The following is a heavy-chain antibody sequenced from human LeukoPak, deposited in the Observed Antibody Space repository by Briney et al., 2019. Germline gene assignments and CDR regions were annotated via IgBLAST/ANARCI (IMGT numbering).Heavy chain of an antibody. J-gene: IGHJ4*02. Sequence: GGSLRLSCAPSGFTFDDYTMHWVRRAPGKGLEWVSVISWHGSTTKYADSVRGRFTISRDNRKNSLSLQMNSLRPEDTALYYCAKDIGDSIGYNYFDSWGQGTLVTVSS. CDR1: GFTFDDYT. CDR3: AKDIGDSIGYNYFDS. D-gene: IGHD3-22*01. V-gene: IGHV3-43*01. CDR2: ISWHGSTT.